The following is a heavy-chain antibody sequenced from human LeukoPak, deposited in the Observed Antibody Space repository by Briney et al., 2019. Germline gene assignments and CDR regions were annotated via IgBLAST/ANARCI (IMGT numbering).Heavy chain of an antibody. V-gene: IGHV1-18*01. CDR3: ARDPSNSSGWYIYFDY. D-gene: IGHD6-19*01. CDR1: GYTFTRYG. J-gene: IGHJ4*02. Sequence: ASVKVSCKASGYTFTRYGITWVRQAPGQGREWMGWISAYNGDTKYAQKLQGRVTMTTDTSTRTAYMELRSLRSDDTAVYYCARDPSNSSGWYIYFDYWGQGTLVAVSS. CDR2: ISAYNGDT.